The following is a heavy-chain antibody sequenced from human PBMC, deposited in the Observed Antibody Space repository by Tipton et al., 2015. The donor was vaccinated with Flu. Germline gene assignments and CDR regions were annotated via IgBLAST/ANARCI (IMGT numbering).Heavy chain of an antibody. D-gene: IGHD3-10*01. V-gene: IGHV3-33*01. J-gene: IGHJ3*01. CDR3: ARDVYTFDV. CDR1: GFTFSSYG. CDR2: VWYDGRHQ. Sequence: SGFTFSSYGIHWVRQAPGKGLEWVAVVWYDGRHQYYADSVRGRFTVSRDDSKRTVYLQMNSLRAEDTARYYCARDVYTFDVWGQGTAVTVSS.